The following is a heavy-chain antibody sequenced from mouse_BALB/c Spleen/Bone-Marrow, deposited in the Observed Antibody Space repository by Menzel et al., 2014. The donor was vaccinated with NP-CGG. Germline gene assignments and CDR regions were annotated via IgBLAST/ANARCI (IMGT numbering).Heavy chain of an antibody. Sequence: VQLQQSGAELMKPGASVKISCKATGYTFSSYWIEWVKQRPGHGLEWIGEILPGSGSTNYNEKFKGKATFTADTSSNTAYMQLSSLTSEDSAVYYCGNYNAMDYWGQGTSVTVSS. CDR1: GYTFSSYW. CDR2: ILPGSGST. V-gene: IGHV1-9*01. CDR3: GNYNAMDY. J-gene: IGHJ4*01.